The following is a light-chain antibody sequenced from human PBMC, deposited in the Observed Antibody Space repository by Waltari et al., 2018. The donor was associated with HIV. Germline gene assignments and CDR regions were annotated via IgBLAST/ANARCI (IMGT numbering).Light chain of an antibody. CDR3: CSYAGTYTWV. CDR1: SSDVGGYNY. CDR2: DVT. J-gene: IGLJ3*02. Sequence: QSALTQPRSVSGSPGHSVAISCTGSSSDVGGYNYVSWYQQQPGEAPKLLIYDVTKRPSGVPYRFFGSKSGNTASLSISGLQAEDEADYYCCSYAGTYTWVFGGGTKLTVL. V-gene: IGLV2-11*01.